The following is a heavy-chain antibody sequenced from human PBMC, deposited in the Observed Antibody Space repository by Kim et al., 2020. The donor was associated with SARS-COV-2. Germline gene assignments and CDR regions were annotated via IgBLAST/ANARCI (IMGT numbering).Heavy chain of an antibody. J-gene: IGHJ5*02. Sequence: GGSLRLSCAASGFTFSSYGMHWVRQAPGKGLEWVAVISYDGSNKYYADSVKGRFTISRDNSKNTLYLQMNSLRAEDTAVYYCAKSDYYDSSGQTWFDPWG. V-gene: IGHV3-30*18. CDR2: ISYDGSNK. CDR1: GFTFSSYG. D-gene: IGHD3-22*01. CDR3: AKSDYYDSSGQTWFDP.